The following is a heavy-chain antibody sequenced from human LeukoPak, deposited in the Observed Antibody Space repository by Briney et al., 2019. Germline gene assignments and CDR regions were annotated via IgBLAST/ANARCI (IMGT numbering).Heavy chain of an antibody. Sequence: HPGGSLRLSCAASGFTFSSYAMSWVRQAPGKGLEWVSGISDSGGSTYYADSVKGRFTISRDNSKNTLYLQMNSLRAEDTAAYYCAKEGGYSLFDYWGQGTLVTVSS. CDR2: ISDSGGST. V-gene: IGHV3-23*01. J-gene: IGHJ4*02. CDR3: AKEGGYSLFDY. D-gene: IGHD5-18*01. CDR1: GFTFSSYA.